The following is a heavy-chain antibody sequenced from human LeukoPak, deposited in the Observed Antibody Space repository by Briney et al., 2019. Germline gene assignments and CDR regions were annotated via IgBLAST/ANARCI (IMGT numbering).Heavy chain of an antibody. CDR1: GLTFDDYA. Sequence: GRSLRLSCAASGLTFDDYAMHWVRQAPGKGLEWVSSISWNSNSDSIGYADSVKGRFTISRDNGKNALYLQMNSLGVEDTALYYCAKDISAYYYYGMDVWGQGTTVTVSS. V-gene: IGHV3-9*01. CDR2: ISWNSNSDSI. CDR3: AKDISAYYYYGMDV. J-gene: IGHJ6*02.